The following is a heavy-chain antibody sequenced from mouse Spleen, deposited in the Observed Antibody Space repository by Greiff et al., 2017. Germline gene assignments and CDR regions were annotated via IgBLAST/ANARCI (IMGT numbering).Heavy chain of an antibody. CDR3: ARDANWDYYAMDY. V-gene: IGHV5-16*01. CDR1: GFTFSDYY. CDR2: INYDGSST. D-gene: IGHD4-1*01. J-gene: IGHJ4*01. Sequence: EVTLMESEGGLVQPGSSMKLSCTASGFTFSDYYMAWVRQVPEKGLEWVANINYDGSSTYYLDSLKSRFIISRDNAKNILYLQMSSLKSEDTATYYCARDANWDYYAMDYWGQGTSVTVSS.